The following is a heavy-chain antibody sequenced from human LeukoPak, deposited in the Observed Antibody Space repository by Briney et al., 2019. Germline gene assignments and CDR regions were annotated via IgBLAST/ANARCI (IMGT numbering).Heavy chain of an antibody. D-gene: IGHD3-3*01. Sequence: GGSLRLSCAASGFTYSSYAMSWVRQGPGKGLEWVSAISGSGGSTYYADSVKGRFTISRDNSKNTLYLQMNSLRAEDTAVYYCAKGGQLRYIDYWGQGTLVTASS. CDR2: ISGSGGST. J-gene: IGHJ4*02. V-gene: IGHV3-23*01. CDR3: AKGGQLRYIDY. CDR1: GFTYSSYA.